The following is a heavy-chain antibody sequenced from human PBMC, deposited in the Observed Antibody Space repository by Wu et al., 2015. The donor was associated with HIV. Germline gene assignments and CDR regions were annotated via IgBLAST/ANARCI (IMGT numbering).Heavy chain of an antibody. CDR3: ARVLGYYDSSGYPFDY. V-gene: IGHV1-2*02. Sequence: QVQLVQSGAEVKKPGASVKASCKASGYTFTGYYMHWVRQAPGQGLEWMGWINPNSGGTNYAQKFQGRVTMTRDTSISTAYMELSRLRSDDTAVYYCARVLGYYDSSGYPFDYWARERWSPSPQ. J-gene: IGHJ4*02. D-gene: IGHD3-22*01. CDR1: GYTFTGYY. CDR2: INPNSGGT.